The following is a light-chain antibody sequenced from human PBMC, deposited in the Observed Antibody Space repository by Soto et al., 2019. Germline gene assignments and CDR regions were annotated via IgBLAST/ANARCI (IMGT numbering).Light chain of an antibody. CDR1: QTIGRN. V-gene: IGKV1-39*01. J-gene: IGKJ1*01. Sequence: DIHSTQSPASLSASIGDIVTIACGASQTIGRNLNWYQQKPGKAPKVLIYAASTLQSGVPSRFSGSGSGTDFTLTISSLQPADFATYYCQQSYSTSWTFGQGTKVDIK. CDR3: QQSYSTSWT. CDR2: AAS.